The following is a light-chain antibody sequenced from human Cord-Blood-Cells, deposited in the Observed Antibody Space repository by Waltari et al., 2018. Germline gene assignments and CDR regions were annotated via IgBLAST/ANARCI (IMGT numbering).Light chain of an antibody. V-gene: IGLV2-23*01. CDR1: SSDVGSYNL. CDR3: CSYAGSSRV. CDR2: EGS. J-gene: IGLJ3*02. Sequence: QSALTQPASVSGSPGQSITISCTGTSSDVGSYNLVPWYQQHPGKAPKLMIYEGSKRPSVVSTRVSGSKSGNTASLTISGLQAEDEADYDCCSYAGSSRVFGGGTKLTVL.